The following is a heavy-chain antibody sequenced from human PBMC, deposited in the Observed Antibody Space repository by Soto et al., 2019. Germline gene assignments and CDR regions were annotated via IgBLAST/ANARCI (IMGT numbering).Heavy chain of an antibody. Sequence: SETLSLTCSVSGVSIGGHFWSWIRQAPGKGPELVGYIYHTVNTNYNPALKSRVTISMDTSENQLSLQLSSVTAADTAVYYCARLQYTVVTALDIWGQGTMVTVSS. CDR2: IYHTVNT. D-gene: IGHD2-15*01. CDR1: GVSIGGHF. J-gene: IGHJ3*02. V-gene: IGHV4-59*11. CDR3: ARLQYTVVTALDI.